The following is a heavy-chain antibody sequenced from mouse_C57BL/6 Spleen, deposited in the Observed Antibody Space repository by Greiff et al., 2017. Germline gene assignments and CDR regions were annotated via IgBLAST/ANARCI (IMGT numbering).Heavy chain of an antibody. CDR3: TRDRVYGSSYAMDY. V-gene: IGHV5-9-1*02. Sequence: EVNLVESGEGLVKPGGSLKLSCAASGFTFSSYAMSWVRQTPEKRLEWVAYISSGGDYIYYADTVKGRFTISRDNARNTLYLQMSSLKSEDTAMYYCTRDRVYGSSYAMDYWGQGTSVTVSS. CDR2: ISSGGDYI. CDR1: GFTFSSYA. D-gene: IGHD1-1*01. J-gene: IGHJ4*01.